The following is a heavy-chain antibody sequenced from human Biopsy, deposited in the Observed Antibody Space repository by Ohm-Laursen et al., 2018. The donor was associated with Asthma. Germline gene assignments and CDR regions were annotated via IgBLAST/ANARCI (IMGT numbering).Heavy chain of an antibody. CDR1: GFSFNSYG. CDR3: AKERYYDFWSGYPI. D-gene: IGHD3-3*01. J-gene: IGHJ3*02. Sequence: GQTLSLTCAASGFSFNSYGMHWVRQAPGKGLEWVAVMSFDGRQTYYADSVKGRFTISRDNSKNTLYLQMNSLRAEDTAVYYCAKERYYDFWSGYPIWGQGTMVTVSS. V-gene: IGHV3-30*18. CDR2: MSFDGRQT.